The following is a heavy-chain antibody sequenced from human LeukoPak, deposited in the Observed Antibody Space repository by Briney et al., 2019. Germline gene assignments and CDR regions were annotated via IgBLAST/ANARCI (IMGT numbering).Heavy chain of an antibody. CDR3: ARGWLRFAWRDY. V-gene: IGHV1-2*02. J-gene: IGHJ4*02. Sequence: ASVKVSCKASGYTFTGYYMHWVRQALGQGLEWMGWINPNSGGTNYAQKFQGRVTMTRDTSISTAYMELSRLRSDDTAVYYCARGWLRFAWRDYWGQGTLVTVSS. CDR2: INPNSGGT. D-gene: IGHD5-12*01. CDR1: GYTFTGYY.